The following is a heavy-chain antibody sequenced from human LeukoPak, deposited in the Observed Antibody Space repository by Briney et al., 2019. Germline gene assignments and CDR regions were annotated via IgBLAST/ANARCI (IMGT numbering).Heavy chain of an antibody. Sequence: GESLKISCKGSGYKFTSFWIGWVRQMPGKGLEWMGLINPGDSDTRYSPSFQGQVTISADKSVSTAYLQWSRLKASDTAMYYCARVWSGNSDYWGQGTLVTVSS. CDR2: INPGDSDT. V-gene: IGHV5-51*01. CDR3: ARVWSGNSDY. CDR1: GYKFTSFW. D-gene: IGHD3-3*01. J-gene: IGHJ4*02.